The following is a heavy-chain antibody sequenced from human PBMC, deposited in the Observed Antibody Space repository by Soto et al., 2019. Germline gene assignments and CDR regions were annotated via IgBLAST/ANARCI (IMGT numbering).Heavy chain of an antibody. Sequence: GESLKLSCTGSGYRFTRYWIGWVRQMPGKGLEWMGIIYPGDSDTRYSPSSQGQVTISADKSISTAYLQWSSLKASDTAMYYCARHGRQQLVMDYWGQGTLVTVSS. V-gene: IGHV5-51*01. CDR2: IYPGDSDT. J-gene: IGHJ4*02. CDR1: GYRFTRYW. CDR3: ARHGRQQLVMDY. D-gene: IGHD6-6*01.